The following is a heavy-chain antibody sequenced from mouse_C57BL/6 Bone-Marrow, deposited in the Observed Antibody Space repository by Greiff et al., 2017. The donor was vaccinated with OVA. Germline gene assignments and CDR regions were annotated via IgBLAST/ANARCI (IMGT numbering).Heavy chain of an antibody. V-gene: IGHV1-47*01. Sequence: VQLQQPGAELVRPGSSVKLSCKASGYTFTTYPIEWMKQNHGKSLEWIGNFHPYNDDTKYNEKFKGKATLTVEKSSSTVYLELSRLTSDDSAVYYCARGYYGSSYLWYFDVWGTGTTVTVSS. CDR3: ARGYYGSSYLWYFDV. J-gene: IGHJ1*03. D-gene: IGHD1-1*01. CDR2: FHPYNDDT. CDR1: GYTFTTYP.